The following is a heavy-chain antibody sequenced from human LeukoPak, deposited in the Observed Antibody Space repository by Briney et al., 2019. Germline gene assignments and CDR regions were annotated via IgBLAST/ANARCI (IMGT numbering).Heavy chain of an antibody. CDR3: ARTTYYYDSSGYDY. J-gene: IGHJ4*02. D-gene: IGHD3-22*01. CDR1: GFPLSTSGMC. Sequence: SGPTLVNPTQTLTLTCTFSGFPLSTSGMCVSWIRQPPGKALEWLARIDWDDDKYYSTSLKTRLTISKDTSKNQVVLTMTNMDPVDTATYYCARTTYYYDSSGYDYWGQGTLVTVSS. V-gene: IGHV2-70*11. CDR2: IDWDDDK.